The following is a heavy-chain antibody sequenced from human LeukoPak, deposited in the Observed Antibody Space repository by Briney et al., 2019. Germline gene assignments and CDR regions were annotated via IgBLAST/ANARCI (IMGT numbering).Heavy chain of an antibody. Sequence: ASVKVSCKASGYSFTKYGISWVRQATGQGLEWMGWMNPNSGNTGYAQKFQGRVTITRNTSISTAYMELSSLRSEDTAVYYCARGPFVTIFGVVRAFDIWGQGTMVTVSS. CDR1: GYSFTKYG. J-gene: IGHJ3*02. CDR3: ARGPFVTIFGVVRAFDI. D-gene: IGHD3-3*01. V-gene: IGHV1-8*03. CDR2: MNPNSGNT.